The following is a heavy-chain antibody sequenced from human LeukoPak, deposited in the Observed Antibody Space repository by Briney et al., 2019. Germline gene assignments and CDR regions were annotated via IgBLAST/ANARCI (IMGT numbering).Heavy chain of an antibody. Sequence: PSETLSLTCTVSGGSISSYYWSWIRQPAGKGLEWIGRIYTSGSINYDPSLKSRVTMSVDTSKNQFSLKLRSVTAADTAVYYCARDGRAGSLFASWGQGTLVTVSS. V-gene: IGHV4-4*07. D-gene: IGHD6-19*01. CDR3: ARDGRAGSLFAS. CDR2: IYTSGSI. CDR1: GGSISSYY. J-gene: IGHJ4*02.